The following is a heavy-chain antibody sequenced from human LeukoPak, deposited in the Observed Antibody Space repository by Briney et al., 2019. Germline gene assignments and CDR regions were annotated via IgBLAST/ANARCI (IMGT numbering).Heavy chain of an antibody. Sequence: SETLSLTCTVSGGSISSSSYYWGWIRQPPGKGLEWIGSIYYSGSTYYNPSLKSRVTISVDTSKNQFSLKLSSVTAADTAVYYCARRSPTWGYCSSTSCYSGMDVWGQGTTVTVSS. V-gene: IGHV4-39*01. D-gene: IGHD2-2*01. CDR3: ARRSPTWGYCSSTSCYSGMDV. CDR1: GGSISSSSYY. CDR2: IYYSGST. J-gene: IGHJ6*02.